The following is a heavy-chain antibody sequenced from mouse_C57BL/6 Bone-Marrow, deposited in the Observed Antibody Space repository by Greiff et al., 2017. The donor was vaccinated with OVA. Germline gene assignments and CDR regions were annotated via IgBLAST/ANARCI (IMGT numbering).Heavy chain of an antibody. V-gene: IGHV1-82*01. CDR2: IYPGDGDT. CDR3: GLYDGYYDYAMDY. D-gene: IGHD2-3*01. Sequence: QVQLKQSGPELVKPGASVKISCKASGYAFSSSWMNWVKQRPGKGLEWIGRIYPGDGDTNYNGKFKGKATLTADKSSSTAYMQLSSLTSEDSAVYFCGLYDGYYDYAMDYWGQGTSVTVSS. CDR1: GYAFSSSW. J-gene: IGHJ4*01.